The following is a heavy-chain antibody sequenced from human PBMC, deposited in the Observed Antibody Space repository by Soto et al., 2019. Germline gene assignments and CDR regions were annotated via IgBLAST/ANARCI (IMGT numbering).Heavy chain of an antibody. CDR1: GYTFINYY. CDR2: ISPKSGGT. D-gene: IGHD5-12*01. V-gene: IGHV1-2*02. Sequence: QVQLVQSGAEVKKPGASVKISCEASGYTFINYYMHWVRQAPGQGFEWMGRISPKSGGTNYAQKFQGRVSMTWDTSLKTAYMELSSLRSDDTAVYYCARESLASLDYWGQGTLVSVSS. CDR3: ARESLASLDY. J-gene: IGHJ4*02.